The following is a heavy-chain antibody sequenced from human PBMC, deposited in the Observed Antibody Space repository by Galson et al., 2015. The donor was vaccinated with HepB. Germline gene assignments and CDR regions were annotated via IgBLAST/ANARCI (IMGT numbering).Heavy chain of an antibody. Sequence: SLRLSCAASGFTFSNYAMHWVRQAPGKGLEWVAFTLYDGSNKYYADSVKGRFTISRDNAKNSLYLQLNSLRAEDTAVYFCARFAGGGYSTSWYRSGFDYWGQGTLVIVSS. D-gene: IGHD6-13*01. CDR3: ARFAGGGYSTSWYRSGFDY. CDR1: GFTFSNYA. J-gene: IGHJ4*02. CDR2: TLYDGSNK. V-gene: IGHV3-30*04.